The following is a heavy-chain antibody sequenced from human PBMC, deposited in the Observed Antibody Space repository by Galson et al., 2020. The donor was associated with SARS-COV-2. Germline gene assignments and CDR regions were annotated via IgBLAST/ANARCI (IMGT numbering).Heavy chain of an antibody. D-gene: IGHD6-13*01. Sequence: ASVKVSCKASGYTFTSYGISWVRQAPGQGLEWMGWISAYNGNTNYAQKLQGRVTMTTDTSTSTAYMELRSLRSDDTAVYYCARDLGIAAAGYSYYYYGMDVWGQGTTVTVSS. V-gene: IGHV1-18*01. J-gene: IGHJ6*02. CDR1: GYTFTSYG. CDR3: ARDLGIAAAGYSYYYYGMDV. CDR2: ISAYNGNT.